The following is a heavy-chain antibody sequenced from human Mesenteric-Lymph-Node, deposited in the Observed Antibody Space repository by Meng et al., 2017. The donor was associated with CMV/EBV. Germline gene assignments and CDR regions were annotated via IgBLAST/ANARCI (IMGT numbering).Heavy chain of an antibody. D-gene: IGHD1-26*01. J-gene: IGHJ3*02. CDR2: ISGSGGST. V-gene: IGHV3-23*01. Sequence: GESLKISCVASGFTFSTYAMSWVRQAPGKGLEWVSAISGSGGSTYNADSVKGRFTISRDNSKNTVYLQMNSLRAEDTAVYYCAKVRSGSSLNDAFDIWGQGTLVTVSS. CDR1: GFTFSTYA. CDR3: AKVRSGSSLNDAFDI.